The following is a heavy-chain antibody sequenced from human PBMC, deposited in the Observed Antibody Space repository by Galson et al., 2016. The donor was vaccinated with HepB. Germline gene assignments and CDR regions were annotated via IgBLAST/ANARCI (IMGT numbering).Heavy chain of an antibody. CDR3: ASARKVFGPFDP. CDR1: GFTFSSYW. CDR2: INSDGSST. J-gene: IGHJ5*02. Sequence: SLRLSCAASGFTFSSYWMHWVRQAPGKGLVWVSRINSDGSSTSYADSVKGRLTISRDNSKNTVYLQMNSLKDEDTAVYYCASARKVFGPFDPWGQGTLVTVSS. D-gene: IGHD3-3*01. V-gene: IGHV3-74*01.